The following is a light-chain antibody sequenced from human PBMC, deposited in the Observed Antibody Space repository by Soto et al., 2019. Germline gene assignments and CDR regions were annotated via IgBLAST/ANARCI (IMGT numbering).Light chain of an antibody. J-gene: IGLJ1*01. CDR1: SSDVGAYIF. Sequence: QSVLTQPASVSGPPGQSITISCTGTSSDVGAYIFVSWYQQYPGKAPKLMIYDITNRPSGVSNRFSGSKAGNTASLAISGLQAEDEADYYCVSFTTSKSYGFGTGTKVTVL. CDR2: DIT. V-gene: IGLV2-14*01. CDR3: VSFTTSKSYG.